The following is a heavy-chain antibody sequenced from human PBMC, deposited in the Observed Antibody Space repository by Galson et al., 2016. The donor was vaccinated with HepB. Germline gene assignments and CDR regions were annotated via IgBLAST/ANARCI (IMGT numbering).Heavy chain of an antibody. CDR3: VQGITAPAF. CDR2: ISRSGDST. V-gene: IGHV3-23*01. Sequence: SLRLSCAASGFTFRNYGMTWVRQAPGKGLEVVSSISRSGDSTDYADSVKGRFTISSDNSKSTLSLQMNSLTAADTAIYYCVQGITAPAFWGKGTTVTVSS. CDR1: GFTFRNYG. D-gene: IGHD3-16*01. J-gene: IGHJ6*04.